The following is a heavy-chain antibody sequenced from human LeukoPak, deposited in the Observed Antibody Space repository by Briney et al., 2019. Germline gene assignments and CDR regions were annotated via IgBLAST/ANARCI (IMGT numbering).Heavy chain of an antibody. J-gene: IGHJ4*02. CDR3: ARGNPNYFDY. V-gene: IGHV1-8*01. CDR2: INPKRGNT. CDR1: GYTFTSYD. Sequence: ASVKVSCKASGYTFTSYDINCVRQTTGHGLECMGWINPKRGNTGYAQKFQGRVTMTRNTSTSTAYMELCRLRSEDTRVYYCARGNPNYFDYWGQGTLVTVSS.